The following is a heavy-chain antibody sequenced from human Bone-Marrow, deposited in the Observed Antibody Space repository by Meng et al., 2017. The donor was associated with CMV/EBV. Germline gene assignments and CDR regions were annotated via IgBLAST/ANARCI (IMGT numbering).Heavy chain of an antibody. V-gene: IGHV1-18*01. CDR1: GYTFTSYG. D-gene: IGHD3-3*01. CDR3: ARDFDFWSGYPDYYGMAV. CDR2: ISAYNGNT. J-gene: IGHJ6*02. Sequence: ASVKVSCKASGYTFTSYGISWVRQAPGQGLEWMGWISAYNGNTNYAQKLQGRVTMTTDTSTSTAYMELRSLRSDDTAVYYCARDFDFWSGYPDYYGMAVWGPGNTVNVSS.